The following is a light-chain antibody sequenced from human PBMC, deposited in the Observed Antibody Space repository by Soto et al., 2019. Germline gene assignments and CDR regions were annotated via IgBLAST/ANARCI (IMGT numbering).Light chain of an antibody. CDR1: QNIRNW. CDR3: QQYNSLWT. Sequence: DIQMTQSPSTLPASVGDSVTITCRASQNIRNWLAWYQQKPGKAPKLLIYDASSLESGVPSRFSGSGSGTEFTLTISSLQPDDFATYYCQQYNSLWTFGQGTKVDI. J-gene: IGKJ1*01. CDR2: DAS. V-gene: IGKV1-5*01.